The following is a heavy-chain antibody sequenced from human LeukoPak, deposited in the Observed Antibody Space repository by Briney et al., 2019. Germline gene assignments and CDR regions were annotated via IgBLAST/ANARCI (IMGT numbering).Heavy chain of an antibody. CDR3: ARPSRFCSGDRCYQSGRVYFFYYMDV. V-gene: IGHV4-39*02. Sequence: SETLSLTCTVSGGSISTSRHYWRWLRQTPGTGLEWIGSIYYSGSAFYNPSFKSRVTISVDTSKNHFSLNMTSVTVADTGVYFCARPSRFCSGDRCYQSGRVYFFYYMDVWGKGTTVTISS. CDR2: IYYSGSA. CDR1: GGSISTSRHY. J-gene: IGHJ6*03. D-gene: IGHD2-15*01.